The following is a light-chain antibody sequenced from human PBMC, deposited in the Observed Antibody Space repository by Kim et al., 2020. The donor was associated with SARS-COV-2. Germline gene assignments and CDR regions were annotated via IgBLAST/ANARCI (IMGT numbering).Light chain of an antibody. Sequence: QSALTQPRSVSGSPGQSITISCTGTSSDVGGYNYVSWYQQHPGKAPKLMSYDVSKRPSGVPDRFSGSKSGNTASLTISGLQAEDEADYYCCSYAGSYTWVFGGGTQLTVI. CDR3: CSYAGSYTWV. V-gene: IGLV2-11*01. J-gene: IGLJ3*02. CDR1: SSDVGGYNY. CDR2: DVS.